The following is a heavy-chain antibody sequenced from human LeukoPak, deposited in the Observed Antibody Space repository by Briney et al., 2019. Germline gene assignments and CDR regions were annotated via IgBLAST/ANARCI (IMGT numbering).Heavy chain of an antibody. CDR1: GGSISSSRYY. CDR2: IYYSGST. V-gene: IGHV4-39*01. CDR3: ARHQNYYDRSDAFDI. J-gene: IGHJ3*02. Sequence: SETLSLTCTVSGGSISSSRYYWGWIRQPPGKGLEWIGSIYYSGSTYYNPSLKSRVTISVDTSKNQFSLKLSSVTAADTAVYYCARHQNYYDRSDAFDIWGQGTMVTVSS. D-gene: IGHD3-22*01.